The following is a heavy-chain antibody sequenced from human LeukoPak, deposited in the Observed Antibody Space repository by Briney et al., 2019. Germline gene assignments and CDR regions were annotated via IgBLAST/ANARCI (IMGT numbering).Heavy chain of an antibody. Sequence: GGSLRLSCAASGFSLSGYWMTWVRQAPGKGLEWVSSIPSSSASMYYADSVRGRFTISRDNAKNSLYLQMNSLKAEDTAVYSCVRVEDWGAAGNRMDYWGQGTLVTVSS. CDR3: VRVEDWGAAGNRMDY. D-gene: IGHD1-26*01. V-gene: IGHV3-21*01. CDR1: GFSLSGYW. CDR2: IPSSSASM. J-gene: IGHJ4*02.